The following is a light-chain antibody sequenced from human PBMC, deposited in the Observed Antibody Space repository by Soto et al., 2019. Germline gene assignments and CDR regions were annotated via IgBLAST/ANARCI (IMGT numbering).Light chain of an antibody. J-gene: IGKJ1*01. CDR3: QQYDSSRT. CDR2: GAS. CDR1: QSVDSRF. Sequence: EIVLTQSPGTLSLSPGESATLSCRASQSVDSRFLAWYQQQPGQAPRLLMYGASTRATGIPDRFSGSGSGTDFNLSISSLEPEDFAVYYCQQYDSSRTFGQGTKVEMK. V-gene: IGKV3-20*01.